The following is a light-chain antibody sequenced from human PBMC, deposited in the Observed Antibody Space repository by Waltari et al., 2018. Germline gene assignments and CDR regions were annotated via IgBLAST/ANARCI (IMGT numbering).Light chain of an antibody. V-gene: IGKV4-1*01. CDR3: QQYYTNPRT. CDR1: QSVLYSSNNKNY. J-gene: IGKJ1*01. Sequence: DIVMTQSPDSLTVSLGERATINCKSNQSVLYSSNNKNYVAWYQQKAGQPPNLLIYWASHRQSGVPDRVRGSGSGTDFTLTISSLQAEDVAVYHCQQYYTNPRTFGQGTKVEIK. CDR2: WAS.